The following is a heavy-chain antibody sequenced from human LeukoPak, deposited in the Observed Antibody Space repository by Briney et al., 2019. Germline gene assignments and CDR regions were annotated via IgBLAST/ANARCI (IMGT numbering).Heavy chain of an antibody. CDR1: GFTFSNFG. Sequence: PGGSLRLSCAASGFTFSNFGMHWVRQAPGKGLEWVAFIRYVGGETYYADSVKGRFTISRDNAKNSLYLQMNSLRAEDTAVYYCAELGITMIGGVWGKGTTVTISS. V-gene: IGHV3-30*02. CDR3: AELGITMIGGV. J-gene: IGHJ6*04. D-gene: IGHD3-10*02. CDR2: IRYVGGET.